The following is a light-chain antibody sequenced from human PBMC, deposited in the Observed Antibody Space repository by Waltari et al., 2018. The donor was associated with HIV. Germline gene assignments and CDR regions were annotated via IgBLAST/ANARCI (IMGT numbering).Light chain of an antibody. CDR3: QSYDTSLRAFV. CDR1: SSNIWAGYD. J-gene: IGLJ1*01. CDR2: HTY. Sequence: QSVLAQPPSVSAAPGQRITLSCIGSSSNIWAGYDVHWYRQVPGRAPTLLIPHTYNRPSGVPDRFSASKSGTSASLIISGLQADDEADFYCQSYDTSLRAFVFGTGSRVTVL. V-gene: IGLV1-40*01.